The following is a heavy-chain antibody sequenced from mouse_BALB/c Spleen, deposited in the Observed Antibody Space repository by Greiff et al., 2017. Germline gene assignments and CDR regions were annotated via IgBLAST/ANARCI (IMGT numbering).Heavy chain of an antibody. CDR3: ARRTVGYFGV. D-gene: IGHD4-1*01. Sequence: EVKLMESGGGLVQPGGSRKLSCAASGFTFSSFGMHWVRQAPEKGLEWVAYISSGSSTIYYADTVKGRFTISRDNPKNTLFLQMTSLRSEDTAMYYCARRTVGYFGVWGAGTTVTVSS. CDR2: ISSGSSTI. J-gene: IGHJ1*01. V-gene: IGHV5-17*02. CDR1: GFTFSSFG.